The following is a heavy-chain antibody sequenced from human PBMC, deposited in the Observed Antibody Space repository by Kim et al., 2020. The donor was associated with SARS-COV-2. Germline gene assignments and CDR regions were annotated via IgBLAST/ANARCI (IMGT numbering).Heavy chain of an antibody. V-gene: IGHV4-59*01. J-gene: IGHJ6*02. CDR3: ARVSDYDLLTGV. CDR1: GGSIRNYY. CDR2: TYYSGST. D-gene: IGHD4-17*01. Sequence: SETLSLTCSVSGGSIRNYYWSWIRQPPGKGLEWIGYTYYSGSTNYNPSLKSRVTISIDTSQNQFSLNLTSMTAADTAVYYCARVSDYDLLTGVWGQGTTVTIAS.